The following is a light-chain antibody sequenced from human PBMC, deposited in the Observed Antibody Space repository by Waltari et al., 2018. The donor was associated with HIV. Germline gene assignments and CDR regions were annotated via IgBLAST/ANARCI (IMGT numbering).Light chain of an antibody. V-gene: IGLV2-14*03. Sequence: QSALTQPASVSGSPGQSITLSCTGTSSDVGGYNFVSWYQQHPGKAPKLMIYDVTKRPSGVSKRFSGSKSGNTASLTITGLQAEDEADFYCSSYTSSSTFYVFGTGTKVTVL. J-gene: IGLJ1*01. CDR2: DVT. CDR3: SSYTSSSTFYV. CDR1: SSDVGGYNF.